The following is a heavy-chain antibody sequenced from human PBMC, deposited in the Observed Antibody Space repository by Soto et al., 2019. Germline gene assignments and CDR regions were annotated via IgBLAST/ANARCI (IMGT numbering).Heavy chain of an antibody. J-gene: IGHJ4*02. CDR3: ARVWGCYIDF. V-gene: IGHV4-59*01. Sequence: SPTLCLTRTVSGGSISSYYWSWFLQPPGKGLEWIGYIYYSGSTNYNPSLKSRVTISVDTSKNQFSLKLSSVTAADTAVYYCARVWGCYIDFRCQGTLGTGSS. CDR1: GGSISSYY. CDR2: IYYSGST. D-gene: IGHD2-2*02.